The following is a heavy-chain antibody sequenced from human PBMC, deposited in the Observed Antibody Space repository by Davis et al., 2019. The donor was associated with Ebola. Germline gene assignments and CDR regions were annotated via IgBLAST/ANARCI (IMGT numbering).Heavy chain of an antibody. D-gene: IGHD2-2*02. V-gene: IGHV1-2*04. Sequence: ASVKVSCKASGYTFTSYYLQWVRQAPGQGLEWMGWINPHSGGTNYAQKFQGWVTMTRDTSISTAYMELSRLRSDDTAVYYCARGGIVVVAAAIKGLDVWGKGTTVTVSS. CDR1: GYTFTSYY. CDR3: ARGGIVVVAAAIKGLDV. CDR2: INPHSGGT. J-gene: IGHJ6*04.